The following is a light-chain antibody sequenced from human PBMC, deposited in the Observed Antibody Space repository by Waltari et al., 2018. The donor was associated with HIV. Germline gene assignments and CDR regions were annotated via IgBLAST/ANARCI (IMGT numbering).Light chain of an antibody. V-gene: IGKV1-39*01. CDR3: QQSFNTPLT. J-gene: IGKJ4*01. Sequence: DIQMTQSPSSLSASIGDRVTLTCRASQNISSYLNWYQQKPGKAPRFLIYAASSLQSGVPSTFSGSGSGTDFTLTNSSLQREDFATYYCQQSFNTPLTFGGGTKVEIK. CDR2: AAS. CDR1: QNISSY.